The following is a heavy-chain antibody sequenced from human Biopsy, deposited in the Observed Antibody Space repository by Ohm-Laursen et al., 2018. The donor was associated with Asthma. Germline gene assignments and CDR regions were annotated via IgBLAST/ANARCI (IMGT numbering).Heavy chain of an antibody. CDR3: ARVASYGDIYFAIDV. CDR1: GAYIGTPDYH. V-gene: IGHV4-30-4*02. CDR2: VFHSGTT. J-gene: IGHJ6*02. Sequence: PSDTLSLTCTVSGAYIGTPDYHWSWIRQAPGKGLEWIGFVFHSGTTHYSRSLERRLSISVDKAKNQFSMRLRSMTAPDTAVYFCARVASYGDIYFAIDVWGPGTTVSVS. D-gene: IGHD4-17*01.